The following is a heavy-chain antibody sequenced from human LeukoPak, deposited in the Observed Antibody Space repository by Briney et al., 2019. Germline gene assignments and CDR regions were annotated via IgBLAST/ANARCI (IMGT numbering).Heavy chain of an antibody. Sequence: GGSLRLSCAASGFTFSSYAMSWVRQAPGKGLEWVSAISGSGGSTYYADSVKGRFTISRDNSKNTLYLQMNSLRAEDTAVYYCARDGSGSYSDMPSLAYYMDVWGKGTTVTVSS. CDR1: GFTFSSYA. J-gene: IGHJ6*03. CDR2: ISGSGGST. V-gene: IGHV3-23*01. CDR3: ARDGSGSYSDMPSLAYYMDV. D-gene: IGHD3-10*01.